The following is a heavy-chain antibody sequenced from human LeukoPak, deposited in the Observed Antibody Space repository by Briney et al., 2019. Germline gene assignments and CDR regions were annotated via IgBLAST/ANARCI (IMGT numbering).Heavy chain of an antibody. CDR1: GYTFTSYG. CDR3: ARDIVVVPAAMAYYYYGMDV. CDR2: ISAYNGNT. Sequence: ASVKVSCKASGYTFTSYGISGVRQAHGQGLERMGWISAYNGNTNYAQKLQGRVTMTTDTSTSTAYMELRSLRSDDTAVYYCARDIVVVPAAMAYYYYGMDVWGQGTTVTVSS. V-gene: IGHV1-18*01. D-gene: IGHD2-2*01. J-gene: IGHJ6*02.